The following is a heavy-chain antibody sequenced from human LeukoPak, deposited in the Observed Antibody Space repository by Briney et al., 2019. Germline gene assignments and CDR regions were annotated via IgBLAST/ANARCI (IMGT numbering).Heavy chain of an antibody. V-gene: IGHV2-70*11. CDR3: ARILVDTTMTYFYYMDV. J-gene: IGHJ6*03. Sequence: SGPALVKPTQTLTLTCTFSGFSLRSSGMCVSWVRQPPGKALEWLARIDWDDDKYYSTSLKTRLTISKDTSKNQVVLTMTNMDPVDTATYYCARILVDTTMTYFYYMDVWGKGTTVTVSS. CDR2: IDWDDDK. CDR1: GFSLRSSGMC. D-gene: IGHD5-18*01.